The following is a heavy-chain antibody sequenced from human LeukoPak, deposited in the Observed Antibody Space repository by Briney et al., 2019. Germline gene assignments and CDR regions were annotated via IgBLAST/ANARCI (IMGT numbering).Heavy chain of an antibody. J-gene: IGHJ4*02. V-gene: IGHV3-53*01. CDR2: VYIDGST. Sequence: GGSLRLSCAASGFTVSRTYMTWVRQAPGKGLEWVSVVYIDGSTYYADSVKGRFTISRDNSKNMVYLQMNSLRGEDTAEYYCARLRGPLDYWGQGTLVTVSS. CDR1: GFTVSRTY. D-gene: IGHD5-12*01. CDR3: ARLRGPLDY.